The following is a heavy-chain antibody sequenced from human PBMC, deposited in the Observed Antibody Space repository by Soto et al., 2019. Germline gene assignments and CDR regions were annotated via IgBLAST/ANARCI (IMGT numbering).Heavy chain of an antibody. Sequence: QVQLQQWGAVLLKPSETLSLTCAVYGGSLSNYYWSWIRLPPGKGLQWIGEINHSGRTNYNPSLKNRIIISVDTSKKQFSLKLTSVTAADTAVYYYARGGATPMVLNYWGQGTRVTVSS. V-gene: IGHV4-34*01. CDR1: GGSLSNYY. D-gene: IGHD5-18*01. CDR2: INHSGRT. J-gene: IGHJ4*02. CDR3: ARGGATPMVLNY.